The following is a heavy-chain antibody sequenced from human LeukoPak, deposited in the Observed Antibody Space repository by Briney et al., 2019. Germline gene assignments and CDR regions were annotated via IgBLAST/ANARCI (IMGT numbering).Heavy chain of an antibody. V-gene: IGHV1-8*01. CDR3: ARGGPRYSSSWYYFDY. CDR1: GYTFTSYD. Sequence: ASVKVSCKASGYTFTSYDINWVRQAAGQGLEWMGWMNPNNGNTDYAQKFQGRVTMTRDTSISTAYMELSSLRSEDTAVYFCARGGPRYSSSWYYFDYWGQGTLVTVSS. CDR2: MNPNNGNT. J-gene: IGHJ4*02. D-gene: IGHD6-13*01.